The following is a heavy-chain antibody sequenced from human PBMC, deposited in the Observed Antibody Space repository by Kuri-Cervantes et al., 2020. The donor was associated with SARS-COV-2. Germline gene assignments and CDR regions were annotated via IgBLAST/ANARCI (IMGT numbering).Heavy chain of an antibody. V-gene: IGHV3-48*01. CDR3: ARVDPRTDAYNHYYYGMDV. Sequence: GESLKISCAASGFTFSSYDMNWVRQAPGKGLEWVSYIRSSSSIIYYADSVKGRFTVSRDNVKNSLYLQTNSLRAEDTAVYFCARVDPRTDAYNHYYYGMDVWGQGTTVTVSS. CDR2: IRSSSSII. D-gene: IGHD5-24*01. J-gene: IGHJ6*02. CDR1: GFTFSSYD.